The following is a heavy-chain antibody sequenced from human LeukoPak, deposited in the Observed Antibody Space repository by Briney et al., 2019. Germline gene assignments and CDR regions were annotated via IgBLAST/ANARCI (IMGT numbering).Heavy chain of an antibody. J-gene: IGHJ4*02. CDR3: AGSVGRGRYFDY. V-gene: IGHV4-59*01. Sequence: PSETLSLTCTVSGGSISSYYWSWIRQPPGKGLEWIGYISYSGNTNYNPSLKSRVTISLDMSKNQFSLKLSSVTAADTAVYYCAGSVGRGRYFDYWGQGTLVIVSS. CDR1: GGSISSYY. CDR2: ISYSGNT. D-gene: IGHD1-26*01.